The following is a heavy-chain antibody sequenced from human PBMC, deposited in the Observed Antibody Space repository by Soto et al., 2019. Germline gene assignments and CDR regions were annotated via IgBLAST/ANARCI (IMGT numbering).Heavy chain of an antibody. CDR3: ARHRRTTVAKFYFDN. CDR2: IFDSGNA. Sequence: QVQLQESGPGLVKPSEPLSLICTVSGGSINSYCWSWIRQPPGKGLEWIAYIFDSGNANYNPSLKSRVTISVDTSKNQFSLKLTSVTAADTAVYYCARHRRTTVAKFYFDNWGQGALVTVSS. D-gene: IGHD4-4*01. V-gene: IGHV4-59*08. J-gene: IGHJ4*02. CDR1: GGSINSYC.